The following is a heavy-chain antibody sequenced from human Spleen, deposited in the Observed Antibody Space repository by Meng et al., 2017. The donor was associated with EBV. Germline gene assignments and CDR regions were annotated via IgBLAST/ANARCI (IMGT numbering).Heavy chain of an antibody. CDR2: IFHTGST. CDR1: GDSISSGAYS. V-gene: IGHV4-30-2*01. CDR3: ARDSHGYYFFDF. Sequence: QLQLPESGSGLVKPSQTLSLTGTVSGDSISSGAYSWSWVRQPPGKGLEWIGYIFHTGSTYYNASLKSRVTISVDRSKHQFSLKLTSVTPADTAVYYCARDSHGYYFFDFWGPGTLVTVSS. D-gene: IGHD3-22*01. J-gene: IGHJ4*02.